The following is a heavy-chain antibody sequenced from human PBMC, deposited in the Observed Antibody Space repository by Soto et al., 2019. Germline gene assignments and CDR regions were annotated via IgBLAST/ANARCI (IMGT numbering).Heavy chain of an antibody. J-gene: IGHJ4*02. D-gene: IGHD6-19*01. Sequence: SLRLSCAASGFTFSNFIMNWVRQAPGRGLEWVSSISSSSDYIYYADSVKGRFTISRDNAKNSLYLQMNSLRAEDTAVYYCARVTIAVAGTENFDYWGQGTLVTVSS. CDR3: ARVTIAVAGTENFDY. V-gene: IGHV3-21*01. CDR2: ISSSSDYI. CDR1: GFTFSNFI.